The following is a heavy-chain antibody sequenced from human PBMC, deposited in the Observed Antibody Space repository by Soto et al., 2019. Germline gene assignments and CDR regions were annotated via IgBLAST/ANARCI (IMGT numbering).Heavy chain of an antibody. Sequence: SETLSLTCTVSGGSISSYYWSWIRQPAGKGLEWIGRIYASGSTNYNPSLKSRVTMSVDTSKKQFSLSLSSVTAADTAVYYCARSHCDRTSCYGYGMDVWGQGTTVTVSS. CDR1: GGSISSYY. J-gene: IGHJ6*02. V-gene: IGHV4-4*07. CDR3: ARSHCDRTSCYGYGMDV. D-gene: IGHD2-2*01. CDR2: IYASGST.